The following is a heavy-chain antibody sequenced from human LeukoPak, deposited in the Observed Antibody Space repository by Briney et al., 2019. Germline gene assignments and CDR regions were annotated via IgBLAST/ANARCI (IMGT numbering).Heavy chain of an antibody. CDR1: GDSVSSNSAA. CDR3: ARGIAVAGTRETGGWFDP. D-gene: IGHD6-19*01. Sequence: SQTLSLTCAISGDSVSSNSAAWNWIRQSPSRGLEWLGRTYYRSKWYNDYAVSVKSRITINPDTSKNQFSLQLNSVTPEDTAVYYCARGIAVAGTRETGGWFDPWGQGTLVTVSS. J-gene: IGHJ5*02. CDR2: TYYRSKWYN. V-gene: IGHV6-1*01.